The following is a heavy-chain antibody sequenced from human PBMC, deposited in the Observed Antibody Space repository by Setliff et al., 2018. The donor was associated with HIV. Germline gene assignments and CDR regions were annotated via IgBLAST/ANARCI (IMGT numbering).Heavy chain of an antibody. J-gene: IGHJ4*02. CDR2: ITGSGSTT. CDR3: AKSDYNYNNLAGPNYFDF. CDR1: GFTYRTFS. Sequence: PGESLKISCAASGFTYRTFSMSWVRQAPGKGLEWVSAITGSGSTTYYTDSVKGRFTISRDNSNNTLFLHMDNLRAEDTAIYYCAKSDYNYNNLAGPNYFDFWGQGTQVTVSS. D-gene: IGHD5-12*01. V-gene: IGHV3-23*01.